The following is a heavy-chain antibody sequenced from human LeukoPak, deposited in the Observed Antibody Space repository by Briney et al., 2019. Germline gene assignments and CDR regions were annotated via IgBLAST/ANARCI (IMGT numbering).Heavy chain of an antibody. J-gene: IGHJ4*02. D-gene: IGHD3-9*01. CDR1: GGSISSYY. Sequence: PSETLSLTCTVSGGSISSYYWRWLRPPPGKRLEWGGYIYYSGSTNYNPSIKSRVTISEDTSKNHFSLKLSSVTAADTAVYYWAGSYGVCDILTGYYTPYYFDYWGQGTLVTVSS. CDR2: IYYSGST. V-gene: IGHV4-59*01. CDR3: AGSYGVCDILTGYYTPYYFDY.